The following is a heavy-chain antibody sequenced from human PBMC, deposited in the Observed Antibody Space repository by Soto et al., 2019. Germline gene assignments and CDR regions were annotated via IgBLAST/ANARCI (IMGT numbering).Heavy chain of an antibody. V-gene: IGHV3-30*18. D-gene: IGHD6-13*01. Sequence: GGSLRLSCAASGFTFSSYGMHWVRQAPGKGLEWVAVISYDGSNKYYADSVEGRFTISRDNSKNTLYLQMNSLRAEDTAVYYCAKTVGSWRGIQSYFDYWGQGTLVTVSS. CDR3: AKTVGSWRGIQSYFDY. CDR1: GFTFSSYG. J-gene: IGHJ4*02. CDR2: ISYDGSNK.